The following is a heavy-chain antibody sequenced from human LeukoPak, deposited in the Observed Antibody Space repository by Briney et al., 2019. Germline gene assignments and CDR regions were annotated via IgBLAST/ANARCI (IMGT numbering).Heavy chain of an antibody. V-gene: IGHV3-23*01. CDR1: GFTFSSYA. J-gene: IGHJ5*02. D-gene: IGHD3-16*01. Sequence: PGGSLRLSCAASGFTFSSYAMSWVRQAPGKGLEWVSAISGSGGSTYYTDSVKGRFTISRDNSKNTLYLQMNSLRAEDTAVYYCAKDPWGSGPEDWFDPWDQGTLVTVSS. CDR2: ISGSGGST. CDR3: AKDPWGSGPEDWFDP.